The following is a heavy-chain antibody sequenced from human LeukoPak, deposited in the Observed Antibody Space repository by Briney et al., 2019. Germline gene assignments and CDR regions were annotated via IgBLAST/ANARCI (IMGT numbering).Heavy chain of an antibody. D-gene: IGHD3-3*01. CDR1: GFSFTDYP. CDR3: AKILGSGQYFDY. CDR2: ISSSGGGT. J-gene: IGHJ4*02. Sequence: GGSLRLSCATSGFSFTDYPMNWVRQAPGKGLEWVSSISSSGGGTYYADSVKGRFTISRDNSKNTLYLQMNSLRAEDTAFYYCAKILGSGQYFDYWGQGTLVTVSS. V-gene: IGHV3-23*01.